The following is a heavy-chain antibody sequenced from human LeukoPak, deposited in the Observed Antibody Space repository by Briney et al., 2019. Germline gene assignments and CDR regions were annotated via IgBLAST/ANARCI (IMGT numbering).Heavy chain of an antibody. Sequence: ASVKVSCKASGYTFTDYYIHWMRHAPAQGQERMGIINPAGGSTGYAQKFQGRVTMTRDTSTSTVYMELSSLRSEDTAVYYCARYNGDLTGGFDNWGQGTLVTVSS. CDR2: INPAGGST. CDR1: GYTFTDYY. CDR3: ARYNGDLTGGFDN. V-gene: IGHV1-46*01. D-gene: IGHD4-17*01. J-gene: IGHJ4*02.